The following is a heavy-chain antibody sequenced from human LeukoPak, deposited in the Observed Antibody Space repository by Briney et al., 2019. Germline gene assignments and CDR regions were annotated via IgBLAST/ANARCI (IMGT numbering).Heavy chain of an antibody. D-gene: IGHD6-19*01. V-gene: IGHV4-59*08. CDR1: GGSFSGYY. CDR2: IFYSGST. J-gene: IGHJ4*02. CDR3: ARHYTSGWDLDY. Sequence: SETLSLTCAVYGGSFSGYYWSWIRQPPGKGLEWIGYIFYSGSTSYNPSLKSRVTISMDTSKNQISLKLTSVTAADTAVYYCARHYTSGWDLDYWGQGTPVTVSS.